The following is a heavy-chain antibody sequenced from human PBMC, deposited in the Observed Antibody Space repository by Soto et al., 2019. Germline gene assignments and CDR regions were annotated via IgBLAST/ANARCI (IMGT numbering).Heavy chain of an antibody. Sequence: GGFLRLSCAASGFTLSTYVMSWVRQAPGKGLEWVSGISSSEYSTYYTDSVKGRFTVSRDNSKNTLFLQMNSLRAEDTAVYYCAKGSKQLLSLAAYDYWGQGTLVTVSS. D-gene: IGHD2-2*01. CDR2: ISSSEYST. V-gene: IGHV3-23*01. CDR1: GFTLSTYV. CDR3: AKGSKQLLSLAAYDY. J-gene: IGHJ4*02.